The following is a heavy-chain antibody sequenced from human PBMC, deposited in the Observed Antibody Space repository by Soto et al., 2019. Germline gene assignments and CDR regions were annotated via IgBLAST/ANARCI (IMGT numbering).Heavy chain of an antibody. CDR2: IIPIFGTA. J-gene: IGHJ5*02. V-gene: IGHV1-69*13. CDR3: ASSSNNDWFDP. CDR1: GRTFSSYA. D-gene: IGHD6-6*01. Sequence: SVKVSSKASGRTFSSYAISWVRQAPGQGLEWMGGIIPIFGTANYAQKFQGRVTITADESTSTAYMELSSLSSEDTAVYYCASSSNNDWFDPWGQGTLVTVSS.